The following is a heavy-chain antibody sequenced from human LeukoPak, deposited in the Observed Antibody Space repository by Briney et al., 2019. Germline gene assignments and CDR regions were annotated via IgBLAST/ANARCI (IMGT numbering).Heavy chain of an antibody. J-gene: IGHJ2*01. CDR2: ISSSGNTT. D-gene: IGHD7-27*01. CDR3: AKEHGEFDL. V-gene: IGHV3-11*01. Sequence: GGSLRLSCAASGFTFSDYYMSWIRQAPGKGLEWVSYISSSGNTTYHADSVKGRFTISRDNSKNTLYLQMNSLRAEDTAVYYCAKEHGEFDLWGRGTLVTVSS. CDR1: GFTFSDYY.